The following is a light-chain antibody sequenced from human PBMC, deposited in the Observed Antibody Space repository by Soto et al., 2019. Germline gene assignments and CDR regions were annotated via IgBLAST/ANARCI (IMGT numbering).Light chain of an antibody. CDR3: QQYERSPTT. CDR2: GAS. J-gene: IGKJ4*01. V-gene: IGKV3D-15*02. CDR1: RSVSSN. Sequence: EIVMTQSPATLSVSPGERATLSCRASRSVSSNLAWYQQKPGQAPRLLIYGASTRATGIPARFSGSGSGTEFTLTISSLQSEDFAVYYCQQYERSPTTFGGGTKVEIK.